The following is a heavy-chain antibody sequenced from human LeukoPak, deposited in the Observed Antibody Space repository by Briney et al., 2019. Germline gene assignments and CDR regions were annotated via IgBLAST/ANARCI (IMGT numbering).Heavy chain of an antibody. CDR1: GYTFTGYY. J-gene: IGHJ4*02. CDR3: VRLGGYYYDSSASRRVDH. V-gene: IGHV1-46*01. Sequence: GASVKVSCKASGYTFTGYYMHWVRQAPGQGPEWMGIVNPGDGSTTYAQKFQGRVTMTTDTPTNTVYMELSSLRPEDTAVYYCVRLGGYYYDSSASRRVDHWGQGTLVTVSS. CDR2: VNPGDGST. D-gene: IGHD3-22*01.